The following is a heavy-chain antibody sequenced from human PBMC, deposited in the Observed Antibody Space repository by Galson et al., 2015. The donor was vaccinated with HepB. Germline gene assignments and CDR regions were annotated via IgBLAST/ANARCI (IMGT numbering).Heavy chain of an antibody. CDR3: ARGAPWGAWFDP. V-gene: IGHV4-61*01. D-gene: IGHD3-16*01. CDR1: GGSVSSGSYY. J-gene: IGHJ5*02. Sequence: ETLSLTCTVSGGSVSSGSYYWSWIRQPPGKGLEWIGYIYYSGSTNYNPSLKSRVTISVDTSKNQFSLKLSSVTAADTAVYYCARGAPWGAWFDPWGQGTLVTVSS. CDR2: IYYSGST.